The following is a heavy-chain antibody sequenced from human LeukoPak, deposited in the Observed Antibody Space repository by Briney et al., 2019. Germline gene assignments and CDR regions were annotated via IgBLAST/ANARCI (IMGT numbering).Heavy chain of an antibody. CDR1: GGSITSSSYY. CDR2: IYYTGST. J-gene: IGHJ4*02. D-gene: IGHD4-17*01. V-gene: IGHV4-39*07. Sequence: SETLSLTCTVSGGSITSSSYYWGWIRQPPGKGPEWIGSIYYTGSTNYNPSLKSRVTISVDTSKNQFSLKLSSVTAADTAVYYCARAADGFDYWGQGTLVTVSS. CDR3: ARAADGFDY.